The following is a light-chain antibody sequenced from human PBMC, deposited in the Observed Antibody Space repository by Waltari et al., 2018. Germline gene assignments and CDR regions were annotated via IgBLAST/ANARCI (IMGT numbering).Light chain of an antibody. V-gene: IGLV2-23*01. J-gene: IGLJ3*02. CDR1: SRDVARYNL. CDR2: EGR. Sequence: QSALTQTASVSGSPGQSIPISCPGNSRDVARYNLVPWYQPHPGKVPKFMIYEGRERPSGVSNRFSGTKSGNTATLTISGLQAEDEADYYCCSYAGSNSWVFGGGTKLTVV. CDR3: CSYAGSNSWV.